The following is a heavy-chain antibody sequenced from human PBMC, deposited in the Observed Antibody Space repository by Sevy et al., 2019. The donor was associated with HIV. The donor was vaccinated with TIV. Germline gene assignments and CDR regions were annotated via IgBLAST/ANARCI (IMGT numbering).Heavy chain of an antibody. D-gene: IGHD2-15*01. CDR1: GGSISSGDYY. J-gene: IGHJ5*02. CDR2: IYYSGST. CDR3: ARDGCSGGSCYSRWFDP. Sequence: SETLSLTCTVSGGSISSGDYYWSWIRQPPGKGLVWIGYIYYSGSTYYNPSLKSRVTISVDTSKNRFSLKLSSVTAADTAVYYCARDGCSGGSCYSRWFDPWGQGTLVTVSS. V-gene: IGHV4-30-4*01.